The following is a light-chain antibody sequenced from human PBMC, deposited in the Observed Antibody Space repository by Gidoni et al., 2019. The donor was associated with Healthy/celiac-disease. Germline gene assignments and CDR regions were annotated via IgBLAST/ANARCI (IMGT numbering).Light chain of an antibody. V-gene: IGKV1-39*01. CDR1: QSISSY. CDR3: QQSYSTLPYT. J-gene: IGKJ2*01. CDR2: AAS. Sequence: DIQMTQYPSSLSASVGDRVTITCRASQSISSYLNWYQQKPGKAPKLLIYAASSLQSGVPSRFSGSGSGTDFTLTISSLQPEDFATYYCQQSYSTLPYTFGQXTKLEIK.